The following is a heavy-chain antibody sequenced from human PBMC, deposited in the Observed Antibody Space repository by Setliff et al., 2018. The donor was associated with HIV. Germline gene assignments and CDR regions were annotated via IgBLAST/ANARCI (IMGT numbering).Heavy chain of an antibody. V-gene: IGHV3-33*01. CDR1: GFTFSNYG. CDR2: IWYDEIQK. J-gene: IGHJ6*04. CDR3: SRVGTLIDNPCDYFMDV. Sequence: GGSLRLSCAASGFTFSNYGMHWVRQAPGKGLEWVALIWYDEIQKYYADSVKGRFTISRDNSKNTLYLQMNSLRTEDTAVYYCSRVGTLIDNPCDYFMDVWGNGNMVTVSA. D-gene: IGHD3-22*01.